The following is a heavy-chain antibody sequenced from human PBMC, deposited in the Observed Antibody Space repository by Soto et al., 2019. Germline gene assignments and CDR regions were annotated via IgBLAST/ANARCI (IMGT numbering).Heavy chain of an antibody. Sequence: QLRESGSGLLKPSQTLSLTCVVTRASVNSGGYSWTWIRQPPGKALEWIGLIFDTEATYYNPALKSRVTISVERSKNQFSLRLTSVTAAATAVYYCARERRYCSGGTCSVGLDVWGQGTTVTVSS. CDR3: ARERRYCSGGTCSVGLDV. CDR2: IFDTEAT. V-gene: IGHV4-30-2*01. D-gene: IGHD2-15*01. J-gene: IGHJ6*02. CDR1: RASVNSGGYS.